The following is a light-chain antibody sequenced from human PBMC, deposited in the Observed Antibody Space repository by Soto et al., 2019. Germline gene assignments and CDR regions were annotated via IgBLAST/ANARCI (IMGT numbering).Light chain of an antibody. V-gene: IGKV3-15*01. CDR3: QQYDDWPWT. CDR1: RTVFTK. Sequence: EKVMTQSPATLSLAPGESATLACGASRTVFTKVAWYQQKPGQPPRLLIFGASTRATGIPSRFSGGGSGTEFTLTISSLQPEDVAVYYCQQYDDWPWTFGQGTKVEI. J-gene: IGKJ1*01. CDR2: GAS.